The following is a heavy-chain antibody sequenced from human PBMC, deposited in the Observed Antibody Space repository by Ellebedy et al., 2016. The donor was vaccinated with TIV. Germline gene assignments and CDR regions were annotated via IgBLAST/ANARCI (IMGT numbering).Heavy chain of an antibody. J-gene: IGHJ5*02. V-gene: IGHV3-30*03. CDR3: ARGVSGYYYNWFDP. D-gene: IGHD3-22*01. Sequence: GESLKISXAASGFTFSSYGMHWVRQAPGKGLEWVAVISYDGSNKYYADSVKGRFTISRDNSKNTLYLQMNSLRAEDTAVYYCARGVSGYYYNWFDPWGQGTLVTVSS. CDR2: ISYDGSNK. CDR1: GFTFSSYG.